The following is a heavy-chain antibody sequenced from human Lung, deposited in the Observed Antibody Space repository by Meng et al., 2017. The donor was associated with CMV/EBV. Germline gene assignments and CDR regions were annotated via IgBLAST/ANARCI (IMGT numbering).Heavy chain of an antibody. CDR2: INPDGGST. CDR3: ARSSPLTKYYFDY. Sequence: CEASGFTFTTYYIHWVRQAPGQGLEWLGIINPDGGSTVYAQKFQGRVTMTKDTPTSTVYMELTSLRSGDTAVYYCARSSPLTKYYFDYWGQGTLVTVSS. J-gene: IGHJ4*02. CDR1: GFTFTTYY. V-gene: IGHV1-46*01.